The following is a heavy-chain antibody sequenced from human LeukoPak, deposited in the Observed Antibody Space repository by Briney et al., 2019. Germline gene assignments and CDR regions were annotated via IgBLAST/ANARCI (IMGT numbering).Heavy chain of an antibody. Sequence: SETLSLTCSVFDGSISNYYWSWIRQPPGKGLEWIGYAYYSGSTTYNPSLESRVTISVDTPKNQFSLKLTAVTAADTAVYYCARNSAVATSRSWFDPWGQGTLVTVSS. CDR2: AYYSGST. CDR1: DGSISNYY. CDR3: ARNSAVATSRSWFDP. D-gene: IGHD6-19*01. J-gene: IGHJ5*02. V-gene: IGHV4-59*08.